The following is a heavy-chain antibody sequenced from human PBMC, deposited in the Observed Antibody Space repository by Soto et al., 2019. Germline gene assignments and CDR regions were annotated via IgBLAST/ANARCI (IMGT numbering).Heavy chain of an antibody. J-gene: IGHJ4*02. CDR3: ARAPALFYFDY. CDR2: IYDSGTT. V-gene: IGHV4-59*01. CDR1: GASIRNYY. Sequence: PETLSLTCVVSGASIRNYYWSWMRQPPGKALEYIGYIYDSGTTSYNPSLKSRVIISGDMSKNQFSLKLSSVTAADTAVYYCARAPALFYFDYWGQGTLVTVSS. D-gene: IGHD2-15*01.